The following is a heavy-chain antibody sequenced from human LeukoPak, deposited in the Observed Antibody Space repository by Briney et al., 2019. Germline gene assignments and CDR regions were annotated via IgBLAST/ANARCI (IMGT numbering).Heavy chain of an antibody. V-gene: IGHV1-69*06. CDR1: GGTFSSYA. CDR2: IIPIFGTA. Sequence: SVKVSCKASGGTFSSYAISWVRQAPGQGLEWMGGIIPIFGTANYTQKFQGRVTITADKSTSTAYMELSSLRSEDTAVYYCARYSARGGWYAYWGQGTLVTVSS. J-gene: IGHJ4*02. D-gene: IGHD6-19*01. CDR3: ARYSARGGWYAY.